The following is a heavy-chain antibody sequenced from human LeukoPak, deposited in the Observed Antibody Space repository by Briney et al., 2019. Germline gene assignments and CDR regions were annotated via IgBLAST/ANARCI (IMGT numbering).Heavy chain of an antibody. Sequence: GASVKVSCKASGGTFSSYAISWVRQAPGQGLGWMGGIIPIFGTANYAQKFQGRVTITTDESTSTAYMELSSLRSEDTAVYYCARSDYYDSNYYFDYWGQGTLVTVSS. CDR2: IIPIFGTA. CDR1: GGTFSSYA. J-gene: IGHJ4*02. V-gene: IGHV1-69*05. CDR3: ARSDYYDSNYYFDY. D-gene: IGHD3-22*01.